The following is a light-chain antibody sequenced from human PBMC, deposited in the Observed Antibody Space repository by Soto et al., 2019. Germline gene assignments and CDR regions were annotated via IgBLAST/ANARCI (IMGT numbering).Light chain of an antibody. J-gene: IGKJ5*01. CDR3: QQYGSSPIT. V-gene: IGKV3-20*01. Sequence: VLTQSPDTLSLSPGGRATLSCRASQSITRSYLGWYQQTPGQAPRLLIFGASSRATGIPDRFTGSGSGTDFTLTISRLEPEEFAVYYCQQYGSSPITFGQGTRLEV. CDR1: QSITRSY. CDR2: GAS.